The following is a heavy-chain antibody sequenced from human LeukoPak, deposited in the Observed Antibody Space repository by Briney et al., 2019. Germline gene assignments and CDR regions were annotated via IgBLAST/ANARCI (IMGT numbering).Heavy chain of an antibody. D-gene: IGHD3-22*01. V-gene: IGHV3-48*03. J-gene: IGHJ4*02. Sequence: GGSLRLSCAASGFTFSSYEMNWVRQAPGKGLEWVSYISSSGSTIYYADSVKGRFTISRDNAKNSLYLQMNSLRAEDTAVYYCVRHYYYDSSGYLVWGQGTLVTVSS. CDR1: GFTFSSYE. CDR2: ISSSGSTI. CDR3: VRHYYYDSSGYLV.